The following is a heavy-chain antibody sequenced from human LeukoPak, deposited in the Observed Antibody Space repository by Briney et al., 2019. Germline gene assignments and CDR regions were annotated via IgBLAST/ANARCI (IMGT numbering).Heavy chain of an antibody. CDR1: GFTFSGYA. J-gene: IGHJ4*02. CDR2: ISGSSGST. CDR3: AKDRGRKLWLTFDY. V-gene: IGHV3-23*01. D-gene: IGHD5-18*01. Sequence: GGSLRLSCAASGFTFSGYAMSWVRQAPGKGLEWVSAISGSSGSTYYAVSVKGRFTISRDNSKNTLYLQMNSLRAEDTAVYYCAKDRGRKLWLTFDYWGEGTLVTVSS.